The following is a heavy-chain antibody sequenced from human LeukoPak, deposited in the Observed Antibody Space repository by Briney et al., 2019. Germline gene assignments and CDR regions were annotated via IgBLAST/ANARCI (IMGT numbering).Heavy chain of an antibody. Sequence: GSSVKVSCKASGGTFSSYAISWVRQAPGQGLEWMGWINPNSGGTNYAQKFQGRVTMTRDTSISTAYMELSRLRSDDTAVYYCARGDRSRESYSSGWTEHWGQGTLVTVSS. V-gene: IGHV1-2*02. D-gene: IGHD6-19*01. CDR2: INPNSGGT. CDR1: GGTFSSYA. CDR3: ARGDRSRESYSSGWTEH. J-gene: IGHJ4*02.